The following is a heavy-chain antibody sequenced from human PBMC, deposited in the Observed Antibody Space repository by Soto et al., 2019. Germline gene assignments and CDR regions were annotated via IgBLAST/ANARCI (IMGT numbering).Heavy chain of an antibody. CDR1: GFSLSTSGVG. CDR3: AHRSGSLWIFDY. D-gene: IGHD3-16*02. V-gene: IGHV2-5*02. J-gene: IGHJ4*02. CDR2: IYWDDDK. Sequence: QITLKESGPPLVKPTQTLTLTCTFSGFSLSTSGVGVGWIRQPPGKALEWLALIYWDDDKRYSPSLKSRLTITKDTSKNQVVLTMTNMDPVDTATYYCAHRSGSLWIFDYWGQGTLVTVSS.